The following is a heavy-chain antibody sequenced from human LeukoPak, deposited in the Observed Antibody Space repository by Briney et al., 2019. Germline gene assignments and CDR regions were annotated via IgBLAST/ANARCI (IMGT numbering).Heavy chain of an antibody. J-gene: IGHJ4*02. Sequence: PGGSLRLSCAASGVTFSGSAIHWVRQASGKGLEWVGRIRSKTNSYATAYAASVKGRFTISRDDSKNTAYLQMNSLKTEDTAVYYCAREWKGFTEPGVMYYFDYWGQGTLVTVSS. D-gene: IGHD3-3*01. CDR3: AREWKGFTEPGVMYYFDY. CDR2: IRSKTNSYAT. CDR1: GVTFSGSA. V-gene: IGHV3-73*01.